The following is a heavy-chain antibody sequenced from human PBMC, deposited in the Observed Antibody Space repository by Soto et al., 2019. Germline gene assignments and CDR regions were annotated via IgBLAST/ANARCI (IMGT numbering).Heavy chain of an antibody. CDR3: AKLSVRPPLGSSVVVVAATGWYFDL. CDR2: ISGSGGST. V-gene: IGHV3-23*01. Sequence: RGSLRLSCAASGFTFSSYAMSWVRQAPGKGLEWVSAISGSGGSTYYADSVKGRFTISRDNSKNTLYLQMNSLRAEDTAVYYCAKLSVRPPLGSSVVVVAATGWYFDLWGRGTLVTVSS. J-gene: IGHJ2*01. D-gene: IGHD2-15*01. CDR1: GFTFSSYA.